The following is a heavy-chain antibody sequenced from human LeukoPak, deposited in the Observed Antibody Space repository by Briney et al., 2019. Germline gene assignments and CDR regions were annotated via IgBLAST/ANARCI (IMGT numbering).Heavy chain of an antibody. J-gene: IGHJ4*02. CDR3: AKDLLRWSFDY. Sequence: PGGSLRLSCAASGFTFSSYWMTWVRQAPGKGLEWVANIKRDGSEKHYVDSVKGRFTISRDNAKNSLYLQMNSLRADDTAVYYCAKDLLRWSFDYWGQGTLVTVSS. V-gene: IGHV3-7*03. D-gene: IGHD4-23*01. CDR1: GFTFSSYW. CDR2: IKRDGSEK.